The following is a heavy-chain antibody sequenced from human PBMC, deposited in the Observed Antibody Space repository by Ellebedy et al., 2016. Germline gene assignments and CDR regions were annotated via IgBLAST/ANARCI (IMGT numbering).Heavy chain of an antibody. J-gene: IGHJ4*02. Sequence: GESLKISCAASGFNFDDYGMTWVRQVPGKGLEWVSGINWNGGDPGYADSVKGRFTISRDNAKNSLYLQMNSLRAEDTAVYYCARDSGYNWNDRPFDYWGQGTLVTVSS. V-gene: IGHV3-20*04. D-gene: IGHD1-1*01. CDR2: INWNGGDP. CDR1: GFNFDDYG. CDR3: ARDSGYNWNDRPFDY.